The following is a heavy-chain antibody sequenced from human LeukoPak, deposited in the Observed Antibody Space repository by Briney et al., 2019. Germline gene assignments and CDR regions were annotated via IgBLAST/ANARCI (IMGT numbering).Heavy chain of an antibody. Sequence: SETLSLTCAVYGGSFSGYYWGWIRQPPGKGLEWIGEINHSGSTNYNPSLKSRVTISVDASKNQFSLKLSSVTAADTAVYYCARRSPITFGGALYWGQGTLVTVSS. CDR2: INHSGST. CDR3: ARRSPITFGGALY. CDR1: GGSFSGYY. D-gene: IGHD3-16*01. J-gene: IGHJ4*02. V-gene: IGHV4-34*01.